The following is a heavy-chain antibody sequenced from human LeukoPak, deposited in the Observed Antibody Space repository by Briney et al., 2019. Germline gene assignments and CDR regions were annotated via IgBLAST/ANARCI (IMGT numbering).Heavy chain of an antibody. Sequence: GGSLRLTCAASEFIFSIHAMHWVRQAPGKGLEWVAGISYDGSNKYYGDSVKGRFTITRDNSKNTLYLQMNSLRAEDTAVYYCAKDRCSNGVGCYYYYMDVWGKGTTVTISS. D-gene: IGHD2-8*01. V-gene: IGHV3-30*04. CDR1: EFIFSIHA. J-gene: IGHJ6*03. CDR2: ISYDGSNK. CDR3: AKDRCSNGVGCYYYYMDV.